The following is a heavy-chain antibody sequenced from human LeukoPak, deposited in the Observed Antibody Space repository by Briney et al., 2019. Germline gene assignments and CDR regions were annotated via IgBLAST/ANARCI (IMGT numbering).Heavy chain of an antibody. V-gene: IGHV3-53*01. D-gene: IGHD2-2*01. CDR3: ARYADNWFDP. CDR2: IYSGGNT. Sequence: GGSLSVSCAASGFTVSSNHVTWVRLAPGKGLEWVSIIYSGGNTYYADCVKGRFTISRDNSKNTLYLQLNSLRAEDTAVYYCARYADNWFDPWGQGALVTVSS. CDR1: GFTVSSNH. J-gene: IGHJ5*02.